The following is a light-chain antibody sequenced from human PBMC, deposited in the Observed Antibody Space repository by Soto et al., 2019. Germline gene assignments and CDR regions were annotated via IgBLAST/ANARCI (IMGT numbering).Light chain of an antibody. CDR3: STWDGSLNSVV. J-gene: IGLJ3*02. Sequence: QSVQTQPPSESRTPGQRVTISCSGGTSNIGTNGVNWYRQVPGTAPKLLIYNYDARPSGVPERFSGSKSGTSASLAISGLQAEDEAYYYCSTWDGSLNSVVFGGGTKLTVL. CDR2: NYD. V-gene: IGLV1-44*01. CDR1: TSNIGTNG.